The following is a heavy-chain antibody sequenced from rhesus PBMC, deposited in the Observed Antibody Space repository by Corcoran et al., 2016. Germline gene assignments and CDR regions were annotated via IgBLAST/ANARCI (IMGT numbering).Heavy chain of an antibody. CDR3: ARARTAAADFDY. J-gene: IGHJ4*01. D-gene: IGHD6-31*01. V-gene: IGHV4S12*01. CDR2: VYINNEKT. CDR1: GGSISIDNW. Sequence: QVHLQESGPGLVKPSETLSLTCAVSGGSISIDNWWRWIRQPPGKGLEWIGGVYINNEKTDYNPSLKNRVTISKDTSKNQFSLKLTSVTAADTAVYYCARARTAAADFDYWGQGVLVTVSS.